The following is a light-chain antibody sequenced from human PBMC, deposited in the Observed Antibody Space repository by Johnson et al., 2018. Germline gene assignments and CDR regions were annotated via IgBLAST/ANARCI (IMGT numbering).Light chain of an antibody. V-gene: IGLV1-51*02. Sequence: QSVLTQPPSVSAAPGQKVTISCSGSSSNIGNNYVSWYQQLPGTAPKLLIYENNKRPSGIPDRFSGSKSGTSATLGITGLQTGDEADYYCGTWDSSLSAGNFCGTRTTVTVL. CDR2: ENN. J-gene: IGLJ1*01. CDR1: SSNIGNNY. CDR3: GTWDSSLSAGNF.